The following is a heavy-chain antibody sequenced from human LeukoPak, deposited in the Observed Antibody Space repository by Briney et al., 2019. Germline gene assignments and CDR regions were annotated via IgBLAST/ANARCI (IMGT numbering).Heavy chain of an antibody. CDR1: GFTFDDSD. J-gene: IGHJ4*02. V-gene: IGHV3-20*04. D-gene: IGHD2-2*01. CDR2: INWNGGST. CDR3: ARTVVPAAPPDY. Sequence: GGSLRLSCAASGFTFDDSDMSWVRQAPGKGLEWVSGINWNGGSTSYADSVKGRSTISRDNAKNSLYLQMNSLRAEDTALYYCARTVVPAAPPDYWGQGTLATVSS.